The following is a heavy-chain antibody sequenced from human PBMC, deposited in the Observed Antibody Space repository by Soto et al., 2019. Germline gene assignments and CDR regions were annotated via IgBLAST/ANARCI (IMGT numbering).Heavy chain of an antibody. CDR2: ISYDGSNK. D-gene: IGHD2-2*02. Sequence: PGGSLRLSCAASGFTFSSYAMHWVRQAPGKGLEWVAVISYDGSNKYYADSVKGRFTISRDNSKNTLYLQMNSLRAEDTAVYYCARDRVAIVVVPAAIPEVIRYYYYCGMAVWGQGPTVTVSS. J-gene: IGHJ6*02. CDR1: GFTFSSYA. V-gene: IGHV3-30-3*01. CDR3: ARDRVAIVVVPAAIPEVIRYYYYCGMAV.